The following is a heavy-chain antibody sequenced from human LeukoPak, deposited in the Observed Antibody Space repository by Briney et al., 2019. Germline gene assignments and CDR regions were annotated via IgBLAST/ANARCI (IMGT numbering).Heavy chain of an antibody. CDR1: GYTFGSYW. V-gene: IGHV3-21*01. Sequence: PGGSLRLSCAVSGYTFGSYWMHWVRQAPGKGLVWVTSISSSSIYIYYADSLKRRFTISRDNAKNSLYLQMNSLRAEDTAVYYCARGLDGYNLVDAFDIWGQGIMVTVSS. D-gene: IGHD5-24*01. J-gene: IGHJ3*02. CDR3: ARGLDGYNLVDAFDI. CDR2: ISSSSIYI.